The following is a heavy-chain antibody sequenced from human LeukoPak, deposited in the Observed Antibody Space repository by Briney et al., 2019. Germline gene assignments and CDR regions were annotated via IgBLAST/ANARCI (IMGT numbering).Heavy chain of an antibody. CDR1: GGSISSYY. V-gene: IGHV4-59*12. Sequence: PSETLSLTCTVSGGSISSYYWSWIRQPPGKGLEWIGYIYYSGSTNCNPSLKSRVTISVDTSKNQFSLKLSSVTAADTAVYYCARDIAVAGCIDYWGQGTLVTVSS. CDR3: ARDIAVAGCIDY. CDR2: IYYSGST. J-gene: IGHJ4*02. D-gene: IGHD6-19*01.